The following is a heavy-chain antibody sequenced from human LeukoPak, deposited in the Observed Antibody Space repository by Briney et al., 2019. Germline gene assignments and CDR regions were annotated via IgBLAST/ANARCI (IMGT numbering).Heavy chain of an antibody. CDR3: ARLSGYNLSRNAFNF. D-gene: IGHD5-12*01. CDR2: IYMNGHT. Sequence: PSETLSLTCTVSGGSVSHTAYYWGWIRQPPGKGLEWIGNIYMNGHTYYNPSHALRSRVTLSLDTSTNEFSLKVSSVTAADTAVYYCARLSGYNLSRNAFNFWGQGTMVTVSS. J-gene: IGHJ3*01. CDR1: GGSVSHTAYY. V-gene: IGHV4-39*01.